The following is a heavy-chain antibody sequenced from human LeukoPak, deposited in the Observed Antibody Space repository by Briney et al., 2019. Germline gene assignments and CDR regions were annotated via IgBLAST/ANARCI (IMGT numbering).Heavy chain of an antibody. CDR3: ARVQEGYGSGRRDNYYYYYMDV. CDR2: INPTGGST. CDR1: GYTFTSYY. V-gene: IGHV1-46*01. Sequence: ASVKVSCKASGYTFTSYYMHWVRQAPGEGLEWMGIINPTGGSTSYAQKFQGRVTMTRDTSTSTVYMELSSLRSEDTAVYYCARVQEGYGSGRRDNYYYYYMDVWGKGTTVTVSS. J-gene: IGHJ6*03. D-gene: IGHD3-10*01.